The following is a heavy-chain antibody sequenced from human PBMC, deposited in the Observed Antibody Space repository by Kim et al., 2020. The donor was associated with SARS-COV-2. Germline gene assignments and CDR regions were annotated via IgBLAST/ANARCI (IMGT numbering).Heavy chain of an antibody. Sequence: GGSLRLSCEASGFTFSTYGMNWVRQAPGKGLEWVSTISSSGDSTYYADSVTGRFTIPRDSSKNTLYLQMNSLRAEDTAVYYCAKGGVSSYSSSNSWGQGTLVTVSS. CDR1: GFTFSTYG. J-gene: IGHJ4*02. CDR2: ISSSGDST. CDR3: AKGGVSSYSSSNS. D-gene: IGHD6-6*01. V-gene: IGHV3-23*01.